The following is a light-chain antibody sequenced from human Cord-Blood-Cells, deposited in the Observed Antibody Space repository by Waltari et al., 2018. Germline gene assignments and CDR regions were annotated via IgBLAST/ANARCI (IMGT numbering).Light chain of an antibody. V-gene: IGKV1-39*01. J-gene: IGKJ3*01. Sequence: DIQMTQSPSSLSASVEARVTITCRASQSISSYLNWYQQKPGKAPKLLIYAASSLQSGVPSRFSGNGSWTDFTLTISSLQPEDFATYYCQQSYSTPPFTFGPGTKVDIK. CDR1: QSISSY. CDR2: AAS. CDR3: QQSYSTPPFT.